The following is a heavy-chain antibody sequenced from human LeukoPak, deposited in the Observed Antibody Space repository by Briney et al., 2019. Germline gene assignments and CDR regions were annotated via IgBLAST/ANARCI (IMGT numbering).Heavy chain of an antibody. CDR1: GFTFSSYA. CDR2: ISYDGSNK. J-gene: IGHJ4*02. Sequence: GGSLRLSYAASGFTFSSYAMHWVRQAPGKGLEWVAVISYDGSNKYYADSVKGRFTISRDNSKNTLYLQMNSLRAEDTAVYYCARDAWLPSRFDYWGQGTLVTVSS. D-gene: IGHD5-12*01. CDR3: ARDAWLPSRFDY. V-gene: IGHV3-30-3*01.